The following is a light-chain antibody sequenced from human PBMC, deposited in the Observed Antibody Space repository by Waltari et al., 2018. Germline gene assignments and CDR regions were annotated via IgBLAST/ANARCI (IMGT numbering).Light chain of an antibody. J-gene: IGKJ2*01. Sequence: EIVLTQSRATLSLSPGETATLSCRASQSVGTYLAWYQQKPGQAPRLLIYDASNRATGIPARFRGSGSGTDFTLTISNLEAEDFAVYYCQQRSNWTPHTFGQGARLEIK. CDR2: DAS. V-gene: IGKV3-11*01. CDR1: QSVGTY. CDR3: QQRSNWTPHT.